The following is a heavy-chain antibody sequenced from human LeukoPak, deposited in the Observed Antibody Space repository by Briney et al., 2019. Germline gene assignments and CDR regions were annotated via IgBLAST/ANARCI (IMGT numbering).Heavy chain of an antibody. CDR3: ARGLGGGDYYGMDV. D-gene: IGHD3-10*01. Sequence: ASVKVSYKASGYTFTNYGIFWVRQAPGQGLEWMGWNSAYNGNTNYAQNFQGRVTMTTNTSTSTAYMELRSLRSDDTAVYYCARGLGGGDYYGMDVWGQGTTVIVSS. CDR2: NSAYNGNT. J-gene: IGHJ6*02. V-gene: IGHV1-18*01. CDR1: GYTFTNYG.